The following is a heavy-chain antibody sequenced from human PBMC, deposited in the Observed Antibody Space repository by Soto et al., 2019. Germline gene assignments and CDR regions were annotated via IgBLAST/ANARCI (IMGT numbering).Heavy chain of an antibody. Sequence: QVQLDQWGAGLLKPSETLSLTCGVSGGSLIDYYWSWIRQTPGEGLEWIVEITHKGTINYNPSLRSRVTMSRDTSKNQFSLRLDSVSAADTAMYYCALGGNIEMIVAAPFDFWGQGTLVTVSS. CDR3: ALGGNIEMIVAAPFDF. D-gene: IGHD2-15*01. CDR2: ITHKGTI. V-gene: IGHV4-34*01. J-gene: IGHJ4*02. CDR1: GGSLIDYY.